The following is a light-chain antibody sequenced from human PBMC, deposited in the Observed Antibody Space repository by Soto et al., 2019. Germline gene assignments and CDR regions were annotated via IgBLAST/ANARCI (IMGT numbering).Light chain of an antibody. V-gene: IGLV1-44*01. CDR1: SSSIGSNP. CDR2: SND. J-gene: IGLJ3*02. CDR3: AAWDDSLNGLWV. Sequence: QSVLTQPPSASGTPGQRITISCSGSSSSIGSNPVNWYQQLPGTAPKLLIYSNDQRPAGIPDRFSGSKSGTSASLAISGGQSDDEADYYCAAWDDSLNGLWVFGGGTKLTVL.